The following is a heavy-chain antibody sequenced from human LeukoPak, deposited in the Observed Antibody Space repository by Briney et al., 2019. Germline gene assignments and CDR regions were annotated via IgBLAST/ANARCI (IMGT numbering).Heavy chain of an antibody. J-gene: IGHJ4*02. CDR2: ISGSGGST. CDR3: AKDQTAKVGATLDY. Sequence: GASLRLSCAASGFTFSSYAMSWVRQPPGKGLEWVSSISGSGGSTYYADSVKGRFTISRDNSKNTLYLQVNSLRAEDTAVYRRAKDQTAKVGATLDYWGQGTLGTVSS. V-gene: IGHV3-23*01. CDR1: GFTFSSYA. D-gene: IGHD1-26*01.